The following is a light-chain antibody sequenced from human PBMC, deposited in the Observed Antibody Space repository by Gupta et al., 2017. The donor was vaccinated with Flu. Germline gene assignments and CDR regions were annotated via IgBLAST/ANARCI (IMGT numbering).Light chain of an antibody. Sequence: TLSLSPGEGAPLSCRASQGVSSSLAWYQQKPGQAPRLLIYDASNRAIGIPARFSGSGSGTVFTLTISSLEPEDFAVYYCQQRSNWPPSWTFGQGTKVEIK. V-gene: IGKV3-11*01. CDR2: DAS. J-gene: IGKJ1*01. CDR3: QQRSNWPPSWT. CDR1: QGVSSS.